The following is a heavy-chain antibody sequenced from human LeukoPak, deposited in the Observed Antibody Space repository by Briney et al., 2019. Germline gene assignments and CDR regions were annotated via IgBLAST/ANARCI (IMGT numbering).Heavy chain of an antibody. J-gene: IGHJ3*02. D-gene: IGHD3-22*01. CDR2: ISYDGSNK. CDR1: GFTFSSYA. Sequence: QPGRSLRLSCAASGFTFSSYAMHWVRQAPGKGLEWVAVISYDGSNKYYADSVKGRFTISRDNSKNTLYLQMNSLRAEDTAVYYCVRGPLGSSGSGDAFDIWGQGTMVTVSS. V-gene: IGHV3-30*04. CDR3: VRGPLGSSGSGDAFDI.